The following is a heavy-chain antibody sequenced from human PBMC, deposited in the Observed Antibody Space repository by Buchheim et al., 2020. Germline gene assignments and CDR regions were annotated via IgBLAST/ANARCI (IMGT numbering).Heavy chain of an antibody. V-gene: IGHV3-30*04. CDR3: ARDRHSGWYFEGWFDP. Sequence: QVQLVESGGGVVQPGRSLRLSCAASGFTFSSYAMHWVRQAPGKGLEWVAVISYVGSNKYYAASVKGRFTLSRANSKNTLYLPMNSRRAEDTAVYYCARDRHSGWYFEGWFDPWGQGTL. CDR1: GFTFSSYA. D-gene: IGHD6-19*01. J-gene: IGHJ5*02. CDR2: ISYVGSNK.